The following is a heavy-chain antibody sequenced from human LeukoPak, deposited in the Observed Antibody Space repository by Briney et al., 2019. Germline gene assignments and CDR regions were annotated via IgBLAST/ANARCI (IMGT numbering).Heavy chain of an antibody. CDR1: GYSISSGYY. V-gene: IGHV4-38-2*01. CDR3: ARPGRYYDTTDFDY. D-gene: IGHD3-22*01. J-gene: IGHJ4*02. Sequence: DPSETLSLTCAVSGYSISSGYYWGWIRQPPGKGLECIGSIYHSGSTYYNPSLNSRVTISVDTSKNQFSLKLRSVTAADTAVYYCARPGRYYDTTDFDYWGQGTLVTVSS. CDR2: IYHSGST.